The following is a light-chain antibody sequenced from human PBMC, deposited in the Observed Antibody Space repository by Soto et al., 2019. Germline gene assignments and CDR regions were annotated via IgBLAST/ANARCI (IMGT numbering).Light chain of an antibody. CDR3: QQYNTYPWT. V-gene: IGKV1-5*01. J-gene: IGKJ1*01. CDR2: DAS. Sequence: DIQMTQSPSTLPASVGDRVTITCRASQTISSWLAWYQQKPGTAPKLLIFDASSLKSGIPARFSGSGFGTEFTLTSRSLLPDDFAPYYCQQYNTYPWTFGQGTKV. CDR1: QTISSW.